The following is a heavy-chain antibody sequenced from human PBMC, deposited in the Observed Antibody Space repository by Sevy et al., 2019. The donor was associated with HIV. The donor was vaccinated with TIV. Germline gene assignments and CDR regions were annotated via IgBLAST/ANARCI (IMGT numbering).Heavy chain of an antibody. CDR2: IIPLSTTT. Sequence: ASVKVSCKASGGPFSSFAFSWVRHAPGQGLEWMGGIIPLSTTTNYAQKFQGRVTITADESTSTAYMELSSLTSDDTAVYYCATVGGYSAFEGPYYIDYWGQGTLVTVSS. J-gene: IGHJ4*02. CDR1: GGPFSSFA. CDR3: ATVGGYSAFEGPYYIDY. V-gene: IGHV1-69*13. D-gene: IGHD5-12*01.